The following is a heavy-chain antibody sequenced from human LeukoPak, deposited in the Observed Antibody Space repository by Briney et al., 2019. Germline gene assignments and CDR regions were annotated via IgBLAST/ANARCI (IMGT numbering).Heavy chain of an antibody. D-gene: IGHD3-3*01. CDR1: GFTLSGYA. CDR3: AKYYDFWSGYQYTSDYYYYYSMDV. CDR2: ISGSGVST. J-gene: IGHJ6*02. Sequence: GGSLRLSCAVSGFTLSGYAMNWVRQAPGKGLEWVSTISGSGVSTYYADSVKGRFTISRDISKNTLYLQMNSLRAGDTAVYYCAKYYDFWSGYQYTSDYYYYYSMDVWGHGTTVTVSS. V-gene: IGHV3-23*01.